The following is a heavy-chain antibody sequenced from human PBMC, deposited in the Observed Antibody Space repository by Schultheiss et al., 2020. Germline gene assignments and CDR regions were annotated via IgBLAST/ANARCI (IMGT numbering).Heavy chain of an antibody. CDR1: GFTFSSYW. CDR3: AKGGRLGRGDY. D-gene: IGHD7-27*01. CDR2: ISGSGGST. Sequence: GGSLRLSCAASGFTFSSYWMHWVRQAPGKGLVWVSAISGSGGSTYYADSVKGRFTISRDNSKNTLYLQMNSLRAEDTAVYYCAKGGRLGRGDYWGQGTLVTVSS. J-gene: IGHJ4*02. V-gene: IGHV3-23*01.